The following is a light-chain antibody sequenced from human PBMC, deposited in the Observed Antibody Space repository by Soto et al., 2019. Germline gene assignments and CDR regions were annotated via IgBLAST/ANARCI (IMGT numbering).Light chain of an antibody. CDR3: QQYNNWLIT. V-gene: IGKV3-15*01. J-gene: IGKJ5*01. CDR1: QSVNCD. Sequence: EIVMTQSPATLSVSPGERATLSCRASQSVNCDLAWSQQKPCQAPRLLICGSSTRATGIPARFSGSRSGTEFTLTISCLQSEDSAIYYCQQYNNWLITFGQGTRLETK. CDR2: GSS.